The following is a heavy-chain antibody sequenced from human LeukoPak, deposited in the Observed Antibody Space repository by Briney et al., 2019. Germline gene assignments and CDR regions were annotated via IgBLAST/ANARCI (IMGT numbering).Heavy chain of an antibody. J-gene: IGHJ4*02. CDR3: ASGTPTVATPPYFDY. CDR1: GYSISTGYY. D-gene: IGHD4-23*01. Sequence: SETLSLTCAVSGYSISTGYYWGWIRQPPGKGLEWIGSIYHSGTTYYNPSLKSRVTISVDTSKNQFSLKLSSVTAADTAVYYCASGTPTVATPPYFDYWGQGTLVTVSS. CDR2: IYHSGTT. V-gene: IGHV4-38-2*01.